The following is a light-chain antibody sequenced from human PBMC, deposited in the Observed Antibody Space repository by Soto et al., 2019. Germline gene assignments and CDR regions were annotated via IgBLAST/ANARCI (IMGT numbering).Light chain of an antibody. CDR3: MQTLQTPRT. Sequence: DIVMTQSPLSLPVTPGEPASISCRSSQSLLHSNGYNYLDWYLQKPGQSPQLLIYLGSNRASGVPDRFSGRGSGTDSTLKISRMEAEDVGVYYFMQTLQTPRTFGQGTKLEIK. J-gene: IGKJ2*01. V-gene: IGKV2-28*01. CDR2: LGS. CDR1: QSLLHSNGYNY.